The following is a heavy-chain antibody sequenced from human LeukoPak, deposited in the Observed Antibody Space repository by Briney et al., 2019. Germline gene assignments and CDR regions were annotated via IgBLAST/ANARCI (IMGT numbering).Heavy chain of an antibody. J-gene: IGHJ4*02. CDR1: GYTFTSYG. CDR3: ARVRGSERYFDWLPSNYFDY. CDR2: ISTYIVNT. Sequence: GASVKVSCKASGYTFTSYGISWVRQAPGQGLEWMGWISTYIVNTNYAQKLQGRVTMTTDTSTSTAYMELRSLRSDDTAVYYCARVRGSERYFDWLPSNYFDYWGQGTLVTVFS. D-gene: IGHD3-9*01. V-gene: IGHV1-18*01.